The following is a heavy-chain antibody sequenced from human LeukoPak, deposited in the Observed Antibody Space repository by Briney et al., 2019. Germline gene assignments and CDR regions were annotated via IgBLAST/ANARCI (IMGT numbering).Heavy chain of an antibody. D-gene: IGHD3-10*01. J-gene: IGHJ5*02. V-gene: IGHV1-2*02. Sequence: GASVKVSCKASGYTFIAYYMHWVRQAPGQGLEWMGWINPNSGDTNYAQKFQGGVTMTTDTSISTVYMELSGLRSDDTAVYYCARDRYYASGSYYKFDPWGQGTLVTVSS. CDR1: GYTFIAYY. CDR3: ARDRYYASGSYYKFDP. CDR2: INPNSGDT.